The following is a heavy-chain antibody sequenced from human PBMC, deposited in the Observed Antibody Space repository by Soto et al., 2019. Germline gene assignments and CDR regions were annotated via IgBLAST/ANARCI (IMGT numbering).Heavy chain of an antibody. D-gene: IGHD6-19*01. V-gene: IGHV3-23*01. CDR2: ISGSGGST. Sequence: PGGSLRLSCAASGSTFSSYAMSWVRQAPGKGLEWVSAISGSGGSTYYADSVKGRFTISRDNSKNTLYLQMNSLRAEDTAVYYCAKDKAVAYESDGGYWGQGTLVTVSS. J-gene: IGHJ4*02. CDR3: AKDKAVAYESDGGY. CDR1: GSTFSSYA.